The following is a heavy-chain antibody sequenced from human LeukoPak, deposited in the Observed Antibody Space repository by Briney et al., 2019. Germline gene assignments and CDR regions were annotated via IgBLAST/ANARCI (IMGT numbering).Heavy chain of an antibody. D-gene: IGHD3-16*02. CDR3: ASRHYDYVWGSYRTFDY. Sequence: SSVKVSCKASGGTFSSYAISWVRQAPGQGIEWMGRIIPIFGTANYAQKFQGRVTITTDESTSTAYMELSSLRSEDTAVYYCASRHYDYVWGSYRTFDYWGQGTLVTVSS. CDR2: IIPIFGTA. V-gene: IGHV1-69*05. J-gene: IGHJ4*02. CDR1: GGTFSSYA.